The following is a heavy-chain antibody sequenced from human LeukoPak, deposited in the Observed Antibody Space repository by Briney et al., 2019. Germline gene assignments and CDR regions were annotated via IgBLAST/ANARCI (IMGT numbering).Heavy chain of an antibody. CDR1: GGSISSSSYY. J-gene: IGHJ3*02. CDR2: IYYSGST. Sequence: SETLSLTCTVSGGSISSSSYYWGWIRQPPGKGLEWIGSIYYSGSTYYNPSLRSRVIMSVDTSKNQFSLKMSSVTAADTAVYYCARDVRYETGTGSTSYGAFDIWGQGTMVTVSS. CDR3: ARDVRYETGTGSTSYGAFDI. D-gene: IGHD1-7*01. V-gene: IGHV4-39*07.